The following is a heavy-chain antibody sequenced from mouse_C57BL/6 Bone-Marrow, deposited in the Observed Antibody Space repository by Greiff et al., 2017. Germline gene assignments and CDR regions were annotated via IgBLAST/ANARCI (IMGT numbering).Heavy chain of an antibody. CDR1: GFNIKDDY. Sequence: VQLKESGAELVRPGASVKLSCTASGFNIKDDYMHWVKQRPEQGLEWIGWIDPENGDTEYASKFQGKATITADTSSNTAYLQLSSLTSEDTAVYYCTTPITTVVAATGDFDVWGTGTTVTVSS. CDR3: TTPITTVVAATGDFDV. J-gene: IGHJ1*03. D-gene: IGHD1-1*01. V-gene: IGHV14-4*01. CDR2: IDPENGDT.